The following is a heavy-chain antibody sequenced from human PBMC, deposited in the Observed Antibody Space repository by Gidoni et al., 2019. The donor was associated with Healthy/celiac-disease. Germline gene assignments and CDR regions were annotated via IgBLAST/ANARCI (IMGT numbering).Heavy chain of an antibody. CDR2: INHSGST. CDR1: GGSFSGYY. V-gene: IGHV4-34*01. Sequence: QVQLQQWGAGLLKPSETLSLTCAVYGGSFSGYYWSWIRQPPGKGLAWIGEINHSGSTNYNPSLKSRVTISVDTSKNQFSLKLSSVTAADTAVYYCARGRVDTVQRSRSPFDYWGQGTLVTVSS. J-gene: IGHJ4*02. D-gene: IGHD5-18*01. CDR3: ARGRVDTVQRSRSPFDY.